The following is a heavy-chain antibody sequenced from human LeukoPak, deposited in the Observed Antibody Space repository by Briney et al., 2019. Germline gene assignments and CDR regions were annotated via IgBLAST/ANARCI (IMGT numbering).Heavy chain of an antibody. V-gene: IGHV4-31*03. CDR2: IYYSGST. CDR3: ARAKRVVVPAASPAEYFQH. CDR1: GDSISSGGYY. J-gene: IGHJ1*01. Sequence: KASETLSLTCTVSGDSISSGGYYWSWIRQHPGKGLEWIGYIYYSGSTYYNPSLKSRVTISVDTSKNQFSLKLSSVTAADTAVYYCARAKRVVVPAASPAEYFQHWGQGTLVTVSS. D-gene: IGHD2-2*01.